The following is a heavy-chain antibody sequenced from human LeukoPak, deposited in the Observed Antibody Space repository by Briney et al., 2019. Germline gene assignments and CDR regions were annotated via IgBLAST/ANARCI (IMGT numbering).Heavy chain of an antibody. CDR1: GGSISSYY. D-gene: IGHD3-22*01. CDR3: ARVYYDSSGYYGTFGY. Sequence: SETLSLTCTVSGGSISSYYWSWIRQPAGKGLEWIGRIYTSGSTNYNPSLKSRVTMSVDTSKNQFSLKLSSVTAADTAVYYCARVYYDSSGYYGTFGYWGQGTLVTVSS. V-gene: IGHV4-4*07. J-gene: IGHJ4*02. CDR2: IYTSGST.